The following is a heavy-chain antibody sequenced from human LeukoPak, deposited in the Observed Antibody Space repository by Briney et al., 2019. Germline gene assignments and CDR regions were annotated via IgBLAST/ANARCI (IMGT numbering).Heavy chain of an antibody. V-gene: IGHV3-23*01. J-gene: IGHJ4*02. CDR3: AKSRNTAMVLSLFYYFDY. D-gene: IGHD5-18*01. CDR2: LSGSGGNT. CDR1: GFIFSSYA. Sequence: PGGSLRLSCAASGFIFSSYAMSWVRQAPGKGLEWVSALSGSGGNTYYADSVKGRFTISRDNSKNTLYLQMNSLRAEDTAVYYCAKSRNTAMVLSLFYYFDYWGQGTLVTVSS.